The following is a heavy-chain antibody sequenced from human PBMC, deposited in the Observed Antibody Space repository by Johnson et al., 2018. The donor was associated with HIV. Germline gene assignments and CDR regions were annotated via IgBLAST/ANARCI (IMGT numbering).Heavy chain of an antibody. J-gene: IGHJ3*02. D-gene: IGHD2-21*02. CDR3: ARASDSYCSADCYGDGFQI. Sequence: QVQLVESGGGLVQPGGSLRLSCAASGFTFNSYGMHWVRQAPGKGLEWVTFIRYDGSDKYYADSVKGRFTISRDNAKNTLFLQMNSLRAEDTAVYYCARASDSYCSADCYGDGFQISDQGTKVIVSS. CDR2: IRYDGSDK. V-gene: IGHV3-30*02. CDR1: GFTFNSYG.